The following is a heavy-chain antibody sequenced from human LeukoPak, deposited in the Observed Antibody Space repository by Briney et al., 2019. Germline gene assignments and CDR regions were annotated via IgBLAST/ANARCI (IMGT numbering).Heavy chain of an antibody. J-gene: IGHJ4*02. CDR1: GGSISSYY. Sequence: KPSETPSLTCTVSGGSISSYYWSWIRQPAGKGLEWIGRIYTSGSTNYNPSLKSRVTMSVDTSKNQFSLKLSSVTAADTAVYYCAREYGADSGYDWDFDYWGQGTLVTVSS. CDR3: AREYGADSGYDWDFDY. CDR2: IYTSGST. D-gene: IGHD5-12*01. V-gene: IGHV4-4*07.